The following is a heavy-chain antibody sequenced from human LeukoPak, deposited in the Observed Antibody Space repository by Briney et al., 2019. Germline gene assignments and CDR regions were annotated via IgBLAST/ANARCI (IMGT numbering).Heavy chain of an antibody. CDR2: MNPNSGNT. V-gene: IGHV1-8*03. J-gene: IGHJ6*03. D-gene: IGHD6-19*01. Sequence: GASVKVSCKASGGTFSSYAISWVRQAPGQGLEWMGWMNPNSGNTGYAQKFQGRVTITRNTSISTAYMELSSLRSEDTAVYYCARGTHKSSGWYRPYYYMDVWGKGTTVTVSS. CDR3: ARGTHKSSGWYRPYYYMDV. CDR1: GGTFSSYA.